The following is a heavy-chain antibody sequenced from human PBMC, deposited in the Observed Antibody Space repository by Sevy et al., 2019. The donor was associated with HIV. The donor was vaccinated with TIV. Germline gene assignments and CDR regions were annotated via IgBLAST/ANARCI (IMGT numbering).Heavy chain of an antibody. CDR2: FYYSRTT. J-gene: IGHJ6*02. Sequence: SETLSLTCTVSGGSMSGYYLTWIQQPPGKGLEWIGYFYYSRTTNYNPSLKSRVTISVDRSKNQFSLKLNSVTAADTAVYYCATCSPDYYYGMDVWGQGTTVTVSS. V-gene: IGHV4-59*01. CDR3: ATCSPDYYYGMDV. CDR1: GGSMSGYY. D-gene: IGHD2-15*01.